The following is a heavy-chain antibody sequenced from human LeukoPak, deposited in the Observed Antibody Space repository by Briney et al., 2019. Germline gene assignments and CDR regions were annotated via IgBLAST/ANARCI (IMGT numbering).Heavy chain of an antibody. CDR1: GFTFNSYA. CDR3: ARGGEMATLNPFDY. CDR2: IYSGGST. J-gene: IGHJ4*02. D-gene: IGHD5-24*01. Sequence: GGSLRLSCAVSGFTFNSYAMSWVRQAPGKGLEWVSVIYSGGSTYYADSVKGRFTISRDNSKNTLYLQMNSLRAEDTAVYYCARGGEMATLNPFDYWGQGTLVTVSS. V-gene: IGHV3-53*01.